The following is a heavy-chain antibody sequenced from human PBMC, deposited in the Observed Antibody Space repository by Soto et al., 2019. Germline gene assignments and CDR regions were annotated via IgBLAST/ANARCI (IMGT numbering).Heavy chain of an antibody. J-gene: IGHJ4*02. CDR1: GYTFTGYY. CDR2: INPNSGGT. V-gene: IGHV1-2*02. CDR3: ARGNYYYDSSGYYPVYTFDY. Sequence: ASVKVSCKASGYTFTGYYMHWVRQAPGQGLEWMGWINPNSGGTNYAQKFQGRVTMTRDTSISTAYMELSRLRSDDTAVYYCARGNYYYDSSGYYPVYTFDYWGQGTLVTVSS. D-gene: IGHD3-22*01.